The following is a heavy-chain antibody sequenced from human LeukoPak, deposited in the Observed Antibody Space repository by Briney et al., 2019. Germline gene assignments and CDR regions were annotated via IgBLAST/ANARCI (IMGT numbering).Heavy chain of an antibody. CDR3: ARGDEYYYGSGSHPFDY. CDR1: GGSISSYY. J-gene: IGHJ4*02. CDR2: IYYSGSA. Sequence: PSETLSLTCTVSGGSISSYYWSWIRQPPGKGLEWIGYIYYSGSANYNPSLKSRLTISVDMSKNQFSLKLSSVTAADTAVYYCARGDEYYYGSGSHPFDYWGQGTLVTVSS. D-gene: IGHD3-10*01. V-gene: IGHV4-59*01.